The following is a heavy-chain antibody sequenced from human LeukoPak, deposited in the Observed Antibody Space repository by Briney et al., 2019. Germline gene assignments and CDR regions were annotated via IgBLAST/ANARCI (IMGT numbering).Heavy chain of an antibody. D-gene: IGHD6-13*01. J-gene: IGHJ4*02. CDR3: ARVGGGAYSSSWFDY. CDR2: IYYSGST. CDR1: GGSISSHY. V-gene: IGHV4-59*11. Sequence: PSETLSLTCTVSGGSISSHYWSWIRQPPGKGLEWIGYIYYSGSTNYNPSLKSRVTISVDTSKNQFSLKLSSVTAADTAVYYRARVGGGAYSSSWFDYWGQGTLVTVSS.